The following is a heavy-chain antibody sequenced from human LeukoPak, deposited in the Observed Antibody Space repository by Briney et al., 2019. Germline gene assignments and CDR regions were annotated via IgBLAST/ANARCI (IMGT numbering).Heavy chain of an antibody. Sequence: ASVKVSCKASGYSFTSYGISWVRQAPGHGLEWMGWISAYNGNTNYAQKLQGRVTMTTDTSTSTAYSELTSLTYDETAVYFGARGAGAYSSSWGFYYFYYMDVWGTGTTVTVSS. V-gene: IGHV1-18*01. CDR2: ISAYNGNT. J-gene: IGHJ6*03. CDR3: ARGAGAYSSSWGFYYFYYMDV. D-gene: IGHD6-13*01. CDR1: GYSFTSYG.